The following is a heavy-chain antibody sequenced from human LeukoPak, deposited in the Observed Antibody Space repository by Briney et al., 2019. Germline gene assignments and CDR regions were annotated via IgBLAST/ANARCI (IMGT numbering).Heavy chain of an antibody. J-gene: IGHJ4*02. CDR1: GFTFSTYG. CDR2: ITGGGDFA. V-gene: IGHV3-23*01. D-gene: IGHD4-17*01. CDR3: TKRITATAPFDS. Sequence: GGSLRLSCAASGFTFSTYGISWVRQAPGRGLEWVSAITGGGDFAKYADFVRGRFTISRDNSKNTVYLQMAGLRVEDTALYYCTKRITATAPFDSWGQGTLVIVSS.